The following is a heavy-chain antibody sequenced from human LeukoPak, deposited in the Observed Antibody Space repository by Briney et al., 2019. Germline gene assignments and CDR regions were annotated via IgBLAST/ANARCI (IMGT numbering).Heavy chain of an antibody. CDR1: VYTFNTYG. CDR3: ARCRASLRTPPYWYFDL. Sequence: ASVEVSCKASVYTFNTYGISWVRQAPGQGLEWMGWISAYNGDTNYAQKVQGRVTMTTDTSTSTVYMELRSLRSDDTAVYYCARCRASLRTPPYWYFDLWGRGTLVTVSS. V-gene: IGHV1-18*01. D-gene: IGHD5/OR15-5a*01. CDR2: ISAYNGDT. J-gene: IGHJ2*01.